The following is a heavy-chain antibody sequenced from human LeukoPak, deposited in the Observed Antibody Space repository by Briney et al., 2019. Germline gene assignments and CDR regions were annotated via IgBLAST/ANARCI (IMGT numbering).Heavy chain of an antibody. D-gene: IGHD3-10*01. CDR2: IYSSGRT. J-gene: IGHJ6*02. CDR1: GFSISSSSYY. V-gene: IGHV4-39*01. Sequence: SETLSFNCSVAGFSISSSSYYWGWLRQPPGKRLEWIGSIYSSGRTSHNPPHKSRVTISVDTSKNQFSLKLSSVTAADTAVYYCARHINGSGSTGPRGYYYYYYGMDVWGQGTTVTVSS. CDR3: ARHINGSGSTGPRGYYYYYYGMDV.